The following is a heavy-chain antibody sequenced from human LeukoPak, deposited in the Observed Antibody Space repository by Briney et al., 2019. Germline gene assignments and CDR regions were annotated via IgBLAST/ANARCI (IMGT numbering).Heavy chain of an antibody. J-gene: IGHJ5*02. Sequence: SQTLSLTCTVSGGSISSGGYYWSWIRQHPGKGLEWIGYIYYSGSTYYIPSLKSRVTISVDTSKNQFSLKLSSVTAADTAVYYCASGPAAIRWFDPWGQGTLVTVSS. CDR2: IYYSGST. CDR1: GGSISSGGYY. CDR3: ASGPAAIRWFDP. V-gene: IGHV4-31*03. D-gene: IGHD2-2*01.